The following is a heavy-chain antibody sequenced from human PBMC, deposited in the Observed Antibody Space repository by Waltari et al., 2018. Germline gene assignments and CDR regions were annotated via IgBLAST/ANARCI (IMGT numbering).Heavy chain of an antibody. V-gene: IGHV1-69*09. J-gene: IGHJ4*02. CDR2: SIPMDGGT. Sequence: QVQLVQSGAEVKEPGSSVKVSCKASRGTFSIYGITWLRQAPGQGLEWMGRSIPMDGGTTDAQKVQGRVTISADKSTYTAYMDLSSLTSEDTAVYFCARDLGTPVTEPYFDSWGQGTLVTVSS. CDR3: ARDLGTPVTEPYFDS. D-gene: IGHD2-21*02. CDR1: RGTFSIYG.